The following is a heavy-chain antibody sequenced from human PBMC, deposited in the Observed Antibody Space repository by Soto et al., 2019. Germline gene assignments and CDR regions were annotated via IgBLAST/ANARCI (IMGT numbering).Heavy chain of an antibody. J-gene: IGHJ4*02. V-gene: IGHV4-39*01. CDR3: ARHTPAISISDH. D-gene: IGHD2-15*01. Sequence: SETLSLTCTVSGGSISSSSYYWGWIRQPPGKGLEWIGSIYYSGSTYYNPSLKSRVTISVDTSKNQFSLRLSSVTAADTAVYYCARHTPAISISDHWGQGTLVTVPQ. CDR2: IYYSGST. CDR1: GGSISSSSYY.